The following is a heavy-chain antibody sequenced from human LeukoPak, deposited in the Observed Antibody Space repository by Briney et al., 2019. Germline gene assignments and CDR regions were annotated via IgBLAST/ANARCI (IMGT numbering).Heavy chain of an antibody. CDR2: IHYSGST. CDR3: ARGTYSGSSLDY. D-gene: IGHD1-26*01. J-gene: IGHJ4*02. CDR1: GGSISSYY. V-gene: IGHV4-59*01. Sequence: KPSETLSLTCTVSGGSISSYYWSWIRQPPGKGLEWIGYIHYSGSTNYNPSLKSRVTISVDTSKNQFSLKLSSVTAADTAVYYCARGTYSGSSLDYWGQGTLVTVSS.